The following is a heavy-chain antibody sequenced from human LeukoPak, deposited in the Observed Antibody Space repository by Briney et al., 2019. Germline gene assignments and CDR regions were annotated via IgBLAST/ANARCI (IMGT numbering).Heavy chain of an antibody. CDR2: IYYSGST. CDR1: GGSISSYY. D-gene: IGHD6-19*01. Sequence: PSETLSLTCTVSGGSISSYYWSWIRQPPGKGLEWIGYIYYSGSTNYNPSLKSRVTISVDTSKNQFSLKLTSVTAADTAVYYCAGKAVAGPYFDYWGQGTLVTVSS. CDR3: AGKAVAGPYFDY. V-gene: IGHV4-59*12. J-gene: IGHJ4*02.